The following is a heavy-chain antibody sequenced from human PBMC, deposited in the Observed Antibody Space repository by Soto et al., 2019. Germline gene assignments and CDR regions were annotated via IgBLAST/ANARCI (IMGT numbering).Heavy chain of an antibody. D-gene: IGHD2-15*01. CDR2: IYYSGST. J-gene: IGHJ5*02. CDR1: GGSVSSGSYY. CDR3: ASSLGYCSGGSGYEFWFDP. Sequence: SETLSLTCTVSGGSVSSGSYYWSWIRQPPGKGLEWIGYIYYSGSTNYNPSLKSRVTISVDTSKNQLSLKLSSVTAAGTSVYYCASSLGYCSGGSGYEFWFDPWGQGTLVTVSA. V-gene: IGHV4-61*01.